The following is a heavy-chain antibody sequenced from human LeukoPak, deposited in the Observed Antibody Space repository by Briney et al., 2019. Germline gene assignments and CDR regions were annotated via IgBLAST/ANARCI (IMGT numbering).Heavy chain of an antibody. J-gene: IGHJ6*02. CDR1: RFTFSSYA. Sequence: GGSLRLSCAASRFTFSSYAMSWVRQAPGKGLEWVTVISYDGSNKYYADSVKGRFTISRDNSKNTLYLQMNSLRAEDTAVYHCAKGRSASAYYYDMDVWGQGTTVIVSS. V-gene: IGHV3-30*18. CDR3: AKGRSASAYYYDMDV. CDR2: ISYDGSNK.